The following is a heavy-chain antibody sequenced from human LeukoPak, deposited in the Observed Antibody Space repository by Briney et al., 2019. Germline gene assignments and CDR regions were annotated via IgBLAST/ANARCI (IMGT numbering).Heavy chain of an antibody. V-gene: IGHV3-33*01. CDR3: ARDRHMVRGIRDKIYYKYYGMDV. CDR1: GFTFSIYG. CDR2: IWYDGTNE. J-gene: IGHJ6*02. D-gene: IGHD3-10*01. Sequence: GGSLRLSCAASGFTFSIYGMHWVRQAPGKGLEWVAGIWYDGTNEYYAAPVKGRFTISRDNSKTTLSLEMNSLRADDTAIYYCARDRHMVRGIRDKIYYKYYGMDVWGQGTTVTISS.